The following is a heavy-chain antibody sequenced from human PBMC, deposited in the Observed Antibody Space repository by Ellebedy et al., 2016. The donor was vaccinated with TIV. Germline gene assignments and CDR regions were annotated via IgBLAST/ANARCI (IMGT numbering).Heavy chain of an antibody. Sequence: MPSETLSLTCTVSGGSISSYYWSWIRQPPGKGLEWIGYIYYSGSTNYNPSLKSRVNISVDTSKNQFSLKLSSVTAAYTAVYYCARYSYCSGGRCLGLDAFDIWGQGTMVTVSS. CDR1: GGSISSYY. CDR2: IYYSGST. V-gene: IGHV4-59*01. J-gene: IGHJ3*02. D-gene: IGHD2-15*01. CDR3: ARYSYCSGGRCLGLDAFDI.